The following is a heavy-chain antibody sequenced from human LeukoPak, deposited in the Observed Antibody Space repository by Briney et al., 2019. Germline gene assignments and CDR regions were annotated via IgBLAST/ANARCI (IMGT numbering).Heavy chain of an antibody. V-gene: IGHV4-59*08. Sequence: SATLSLTCTASGDSLERYYWRWIRQPPGKGLEWVGVIYSSGTTSYNPSLQSRVTISLDTSKNQFFLRVRTVTAADTAVYYCARHVGAAGLFRYWYFDLWGRGTLVTVSS. CDR2: IYSSGTT. CDR1: GDSLERYY. D-gene: IGHD6-13*01. J-gene: IGHJ2*01. CDR3: ARHVGAAGLFRYWYFDL.